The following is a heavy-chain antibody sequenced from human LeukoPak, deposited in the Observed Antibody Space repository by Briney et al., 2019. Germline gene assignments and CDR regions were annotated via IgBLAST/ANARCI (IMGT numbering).Heavy chain of an antibody. D-gene: IGHD3-9*01. Sequence: ASVKVSCKASGYTFTGYYMHWVRQAPGQGLEWMGWINPNSGGTNCAQKFQGRVTMTRDTSISTAYMELSRLRSDDTAVYYCARAGTVTNYDILTGTFDYWGQGTLVTVSS. CDR3: ARAGTVTNYDILTGTFDY. CDR1: GYTFTGYY. CDR2: INPNSGGT. V-gene: IGHV1-2*02. J-gene: IGHJ4*02.